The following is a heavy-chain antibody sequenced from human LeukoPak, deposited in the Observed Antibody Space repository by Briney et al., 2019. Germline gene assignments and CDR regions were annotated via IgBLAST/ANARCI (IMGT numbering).Heavy chain of an antibody. CDR2: ISSSGSTI. D-gene: IGHD2-2*01. V-gene: IGHV3-11*01. J-gene: IGHJ4*02. Sequence: GGSLRLSCAASGFTFSDYYMSWIRQAPGKGPEWVSYISSSGSTIDYADSVKGRFTISRDNAKNSLYLQMNSLRAEDRAVYYCARSIPAGNRRRGQGTLVTVSS. CDR1: GFTFSDYY. CDR3: ARSIPAGNRR.